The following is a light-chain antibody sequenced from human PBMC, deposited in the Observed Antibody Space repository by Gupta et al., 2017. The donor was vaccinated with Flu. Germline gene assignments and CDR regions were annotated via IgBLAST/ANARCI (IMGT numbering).Light chain of an antibody. V-gene: IGLV2-14*01. J-gene: IGLJ1*01. CDR1: SSDVGGHTF. CDR3: CSYTFSRTYV. Sequence: QSALTQPASVSGSPGQSITISCTGTSSDVGGHTFASWYQHSPGKTPRLLIHPVSSRPSVLPDRFSASKSGNTASLTISGLRAEDEADYYCCSYTFSRTYVFGSGTKVTVL. CDR2: PVS.